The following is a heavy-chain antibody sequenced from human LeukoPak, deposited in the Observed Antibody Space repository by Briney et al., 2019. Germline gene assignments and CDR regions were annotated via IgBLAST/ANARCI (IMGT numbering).Heavy chain of an antibody. D-gene: IGHD4-23*01. CDR3: AKDTGGNGAYFYAMDV. Sequence: GGSLRLSCVGSGFAFHNHAMHWVRRPPGKGLEWVSAINWNSDTKAYAHSVKGRFSISTDRARSSLYLQMDSLRPEDTALYYCAKDTGGNGAYFYAMDVWGQGTSVTVSS. CDR2: INWNSDTK. V-gene: IGHV3-9*01. CDR1: GFAFHNHA. J-gene: IGHJ6*02.